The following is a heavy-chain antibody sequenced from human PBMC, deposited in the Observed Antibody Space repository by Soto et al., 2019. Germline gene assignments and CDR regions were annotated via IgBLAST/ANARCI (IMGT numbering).Heavy chain of an antibody. CDR1: GFTFSGSA. Sequence: GGSLRLSCAASGFTFSGSAMHWVRQASGKGLEWVGRIRSKANSYATAYAASVKGRFTISRDDSKNTAYLQMNSLKTEDTAVYYCGGYCSGSSCSEAYYMDVWGKGTTVTVSS. V-gene: IGHV3-73*01. CDR2: IRSKANSYAT. CDR3: GGYCSGSSCSEAYYMDV. J-gene: IGHJ6*03. D-gene: IGHD2-15*01.